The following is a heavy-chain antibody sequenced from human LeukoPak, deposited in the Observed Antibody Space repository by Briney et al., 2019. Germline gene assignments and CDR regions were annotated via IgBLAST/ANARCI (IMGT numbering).Heavy chain of an antibody. J-gene: IGHJ4*02. CDR3: ARGGGSYYGSGSDFDY. CDR2: IYYSGST. D-gene: IGHD3-10*01. CDR1: GGSISSYY. V-gene: IGHV4-59*01. Sequence: SETLSLTCTVSGGSISSYYWSWIRQPPGKGLEWIGYIYYSGSTNYNPSLKSRVTISVDTSKNQFSLKLSSVTAADTAVYYCARGGGSYYGSGSDFDYWGQGTLVTVSS.